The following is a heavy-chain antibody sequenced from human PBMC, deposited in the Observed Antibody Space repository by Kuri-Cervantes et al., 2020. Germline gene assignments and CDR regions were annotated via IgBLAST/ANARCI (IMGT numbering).Heavy chain of an antibody. Sequence: SETLSLTCSIYGGSFSGYYWSWIRQAPGKGLEWIGAINHSGSTNYNPSLKSRVTISVDTSKNQFSLKLSSVTAADTAVYYCARGSRNYYYYYMDVWGKGTTVTVSS. V-gene: IGHV4-34*01. J-gene: IGHJ6*03. CDR3: ARGSRNYYYYYMDV. CDR1: GGSFSGYY. CDR2: INHSGST.